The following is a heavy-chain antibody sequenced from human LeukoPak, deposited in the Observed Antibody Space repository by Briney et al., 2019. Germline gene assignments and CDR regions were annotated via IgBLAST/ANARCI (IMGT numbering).Heavy chain of an antibody. CDR1: GRSISSYY. D-gene: IGHD3-9*01. V-gene: IGHV4-59*01. CDR3: ARGTPLRYFDWLPYAFDI. Sequence: SETLSLTCTVSGRSISSYYWSWIRQPPGKGLEWIGYIYYSGSTNYTPSLKSRVTISVDTSKNQFSLKLSSVTAADTAVYYCARGTPLRYFDWLPYAFDIWGQGTMVTVSS. CDR2: IYYSGST. J-gene: IGHJ3*02.